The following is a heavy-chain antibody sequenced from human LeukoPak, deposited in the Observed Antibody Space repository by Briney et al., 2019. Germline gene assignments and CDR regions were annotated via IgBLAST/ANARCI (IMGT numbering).Heavy chain of an antibody. CDR3: ARDLIGCGSTTCYFDY. J-gene: IGHJ4*02. D-gene: IGHD2-2*01. CDR1: GYTFTGYY. CDR2: INPSSGDT. Sequence: ASVKVSCKASGYTFTGYYMHWVRQAPGQGFEWMGRINPSSGDTSYAQKFQGRVTMTRDTSISAAYMELTRLTSDDTAVYYCARDLIGCGSTTCYFDYWGQGTLVTVSS. V-gene: IGHV1-2*06.